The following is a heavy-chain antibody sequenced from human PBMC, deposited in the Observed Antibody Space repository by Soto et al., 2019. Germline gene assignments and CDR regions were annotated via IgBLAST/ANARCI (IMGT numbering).Heavy chain of an antibody. V-gene: IGHV1-46*01. D-gene: IGHD2-15*01. Sequence: ASVKVSCKXSGYTFSSYYIHWVRQAPGQGLEWLGLITTSGGHAYYAQKFQGRVALTRDTSTSTVYMDLTSLTSEDTAAYYCARGEVVAATSYCDYWGQGTLVTV. J-gene: IGHJ4*02. CDR1: GYTFSSYY. CDR2: ITTSGGHA. CDR3: ARGEVVAATSYCDY.